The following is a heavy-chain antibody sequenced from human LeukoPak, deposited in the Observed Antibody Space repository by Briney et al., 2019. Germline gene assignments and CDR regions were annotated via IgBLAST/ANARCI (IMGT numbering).Heavy chain of an antibody. CDR3: ARLGYCSGGSCYYYGVDV. V-gene: IGHV4-4*07. D-gene: IGHD2-15*01. J-gene: IGHJ6*02. Sequence: SETLSLTCTVSGGSISSYYWSWIRQPAGKGLEWIGRIYTSGSTNYNPSLKSRVTMSVDTSKNQFSLKLSSVTAADTAVYYCARLGYCSGGSCYYYGVDVWGQGTTVTVSS. CDR2: IYTSGST. CDR1: GGSISSYY.